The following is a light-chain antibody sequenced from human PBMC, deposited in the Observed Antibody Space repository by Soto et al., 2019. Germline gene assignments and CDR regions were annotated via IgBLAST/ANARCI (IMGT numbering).Light chain of an antibody. Sequence: QSVLTQPPSASGSPGQSVTISCTGTSSDVGGYNFVSWYQQHPAKAPKLMISEVNKRPSGVPDRFSGSKSGNTASLTVSGLQAEDEAEYYCSSYATTNRRVFGTGTKLTVL. CDR1: SSDVGGYNF. V-gene: IGLV2-8*01. J-gene: IGLJ1*01. CDR2: EVN. CDR3: SSYATTNRRV.